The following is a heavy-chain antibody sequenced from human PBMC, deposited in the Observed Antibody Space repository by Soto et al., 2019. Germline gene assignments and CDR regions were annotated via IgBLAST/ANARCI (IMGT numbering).Heavy chain of an antibody. Sequence: QAGRSRRLSCAASGLPFSTYVMSWVRQAPAKRRDWASSITGSVGVTHYAYSVKGRFTVSRDDSKNTLFLQMNSPKSEDTAVYYCARVSGTITRFGGPIPTHWYFDLWGRGTRVTVSA. CDR1: GLPFSTYV. CDR2: ITGSVGVT. J-gene: IGHJ2*01. D-gene: IGHD3-3*01. CDR3: ARVSGTITRFGGPIPTHWYFDL. V-gene: IGHV3-23*01.